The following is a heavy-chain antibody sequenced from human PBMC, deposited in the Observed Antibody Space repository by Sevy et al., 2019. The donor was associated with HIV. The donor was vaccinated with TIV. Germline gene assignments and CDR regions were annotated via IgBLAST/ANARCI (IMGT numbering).Heavy chain of an antibody. CDR2: FSGSGGST. D-gene: IGHD6-19*01. CDR1: GFTFSSYA. V-gene: IGHV3-23*01. CDR3: AKDTVAVAGYDPFNY. Sequence: GGSLRLSCAASGFTFSSYAMSWVRQAPGKGLEWVSAFSGSGGSTYYADSVKGRFTISRDNSKNTLYLQMNSLRAEDTAVYYCAKDTVAVAGYDPFNYWGQGTLVTVSS. J-gene: IGHJ4*02.